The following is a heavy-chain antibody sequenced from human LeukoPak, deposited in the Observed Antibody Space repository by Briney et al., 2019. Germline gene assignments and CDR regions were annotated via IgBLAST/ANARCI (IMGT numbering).Heavy chain of an antibody. V-gene: IGHV4-59*08. Sequence: SETLSLTCTVSGGSVSNYYWSWIRQPPGKGLEWIGYIYYTGSTNYYPSLKSRVTILLDTSKNQFSLRLSSVTAADTAVCYCARHSVVAPLGDFDSWGQGTLVTVSS. CDR1: GGSVSNYY. CDR3: ARHSVVAPLGDFDS. D-gene: IGHD2-15*01. CDR2: IYYTGST. J-gene: IGHJ4*02.